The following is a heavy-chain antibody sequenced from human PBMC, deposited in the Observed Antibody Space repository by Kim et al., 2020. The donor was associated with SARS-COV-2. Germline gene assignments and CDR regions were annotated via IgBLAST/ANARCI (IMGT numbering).Heavy chain of an antibody. Sequence: GESLKISCKGSGYSFTSYWISWVRQMPGKGLEWMGRIDPSDSYTNYSPSFQGHVTISADKSISTAYLQWSSLKASDTAMYYCAKSRYKEDYCSSTSCYGLDAFDIWGQGTMVTVSS. V-gene: IGHV5-10-1*01. J-gene: IGHJ3*02. CDR3: AKSRYKEDYCSSTSCYGLDAFDI. CDR1: GYSFTSYW. D-gene: IGHD2-2*01. CDR2: IDPSDSYT.